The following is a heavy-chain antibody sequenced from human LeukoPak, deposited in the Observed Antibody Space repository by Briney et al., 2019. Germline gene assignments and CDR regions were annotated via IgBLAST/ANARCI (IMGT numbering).Heavy chain of an antibody. CDR1: EFTVSSNY. CDR2: IYSGGST. CDR3: ARENSYGSPFDH. J-gene: IGHJ4*02. Sequence: GGSLRLSCAASEFTVSSNYMSWVRQAPGKGLEWVSVIYSGGSTYYADSVKGRFTISRDNSKNTLYLQMNSLRAEDTAVYYCARENSYGSPFDHWGQGTLVTVSS. D-gene: IGHD5-18*01. V-gene: IGHV3-66*01.